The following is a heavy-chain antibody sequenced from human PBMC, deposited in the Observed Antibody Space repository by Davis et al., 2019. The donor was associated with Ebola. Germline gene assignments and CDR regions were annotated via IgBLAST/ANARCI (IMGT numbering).Heavy chain of an antibody. Sequence: AASVKVSCKASGYTFTSYGISWVRQAPGQGLEWMGWISAYNGNTKYSQKFQGRVTITRDTSASTAYMELSSLRSEDTAVYYCARSSRASGDYWGQGTLVTVSS. V-gene: IGHV1-18*01. CDR1: GYTFTSYG. CDR3: ARSSRASGDY. CDR2: ISAYNGNT. D-gene: IGHD3-3*01. J-gene: IGHJ4*02.